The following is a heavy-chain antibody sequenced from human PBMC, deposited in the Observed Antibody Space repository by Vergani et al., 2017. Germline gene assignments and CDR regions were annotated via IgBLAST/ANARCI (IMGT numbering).Heavy chain of an antibody. CDR2: IKQDGSGQ. J-gene: IGHJ6*02. V-gene: IGHV3-7*03. D-gene: IGHD3-22*01. CDR1: GFTFSSYW. Sequence: EVQLVESGGGLVQPGGSLRLSCAASGFTFSSYWMSWVRQAPGKGLEWVANIKQDGSGQYYVDSVKGRFTISRDNAKNSLYLQMNSLRAEDTAVYYCARDLDXYDSSGYQYYYYYYGMDVWGQGTTVTVSS. CDR3: ARDLDXYDSSGYQYYYYYYGMDV.